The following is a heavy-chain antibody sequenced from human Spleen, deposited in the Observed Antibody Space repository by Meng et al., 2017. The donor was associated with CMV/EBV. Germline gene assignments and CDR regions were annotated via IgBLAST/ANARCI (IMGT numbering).Heavy chain of an antibody. J-gene: IGHJ3*02. V-gene: IGHV3-23*01. CDR1: GFTFSSYA. CDR3: ARAKRGNACDI. Sequence: GGSLRLSCAASGFTFSSYAMSWVRQAPGKGLEWVSAISGSGGSTYYADSVKGRFTISRDTAKNTVYLEMNSLRAEDTAVYFCARAKRGNACDIWGQGTMVTVSS. CDR2: ISGSGGST.